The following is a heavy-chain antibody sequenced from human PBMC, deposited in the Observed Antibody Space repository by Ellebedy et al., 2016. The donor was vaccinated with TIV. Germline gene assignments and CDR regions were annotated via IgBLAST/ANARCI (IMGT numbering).Heavy chain of an antibody. CDR1: GYTFTSYY. CDR2: INPSGGST. D-gene: IGHD1-26*01. Sequence: AASVKVSCKASGYTFTSYYMHWVRQAPGQGLEWMGIINPSGGSTSYAQKLQGRVTMTRDTSTSTVYMELSSLRSEETAVYYCARDSLGLGANSGLDYWGQGTLVTVSS. V-gene: IGHV1-46*04. CDR3: ARDSLGLGANSGLDY. J-gene: IGHJ4*02.